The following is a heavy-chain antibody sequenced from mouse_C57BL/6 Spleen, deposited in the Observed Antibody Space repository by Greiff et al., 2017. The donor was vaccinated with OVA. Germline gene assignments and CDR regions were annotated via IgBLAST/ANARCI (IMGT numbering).Heavy chain of an antibody. D-gene: IGHD1-1*01. Sequence: QVQLQQPGAELVKPGASVKLSCKASGYTFTSYWMQWVKQRPGQGLEWIGEIDPSDSYTNYNQKFKGKATLTVDTSSSTAYMQLSSLTSEDSAVYYCAREGVYPYWGQGTTLTVSS. CDR2: IDPSDSYT. J-gene: IGHJ2*01. V-gene: IGHV1-50*01. CDR1: GYTFTSYW. CDR3: AREGVYPY.